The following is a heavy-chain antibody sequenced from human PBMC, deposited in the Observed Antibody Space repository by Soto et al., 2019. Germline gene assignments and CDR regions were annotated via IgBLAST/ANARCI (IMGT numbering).Heavy chain of an antibody. J-gene: IGHJ6*01. CDR2: IYYSGSS. Sequence: SETLSLTCSVSGGSISSGYYYWSWIRQPPGKGLEWIGNIYYSGSSYYNPSLKSRVTISIDRSKNQFSLKLSSVTAADTAMYYCARAHYYYGMDVWGQGTTVTVSS. CDR1: GGSISSGYYY. CDR3: ARAHYYYGMDV. V-gene: IGHV4-30-4*01.